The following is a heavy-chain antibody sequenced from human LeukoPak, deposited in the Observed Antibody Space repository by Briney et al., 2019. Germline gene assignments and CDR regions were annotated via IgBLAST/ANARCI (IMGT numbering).Heavy chain of an antibody. D-gene: IGHD2/OR15-2a*01. CDR1: GFTFSNSA. J-gene: IGHJ4*02. CDR3: AVDVIYESD. Sequence: SMKVSCKASGFTFSNSAMQWVRQARGQRLEWIGWIVVGSGNTNYAQKFQERVTITRDMSTSTTYMELSSLRSEDTAVYYCAVDVIYESDWGQGTLVTVSS. CDR2: IVVGSGNT. V-gene: IGHV1-58*02.